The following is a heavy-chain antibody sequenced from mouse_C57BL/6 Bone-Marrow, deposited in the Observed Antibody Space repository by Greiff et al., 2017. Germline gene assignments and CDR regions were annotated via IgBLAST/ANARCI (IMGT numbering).Heavy chain of an antibody. CDR1: GYTFTSYW. CDR3: AREGYDGYYFYFDY. CDR2: IDPSDSYT. Sequence: VQLQQPGAELVMPGASVKLSCKASGYTFTSYWMHWVKQRPGQGLEWIGEIDPSDSYTNYNQTFKGKSTLTVDKSSSTAYMQLSSLTSEDSAVYYCAREGYDGYYFYFDYWGQGTTLTVSS. J-gene: IGHJ2*01. D-gene: IGHD2-3*01. V-gene: IGHV1-69*01.